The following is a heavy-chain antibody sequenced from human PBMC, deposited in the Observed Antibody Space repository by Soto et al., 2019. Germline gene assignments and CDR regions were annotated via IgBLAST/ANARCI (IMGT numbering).Heavy chain of an antibody. CDR2: INGDASRT. V-gene: IGHV3-74*01. J-gene: IGHJ4*02. CDR1: GFTFSTYW. CDR3: ARGVPDHDGSDS. D-gene: IGHD1-1*01. Sequence: GGSLRLSCAASGFTFSTYWMHWVRQAPGKGLVWVSRINGDASRTNYADSVKGRFTISRDNAKNTLYLQMDSLRAEDTSVYYFARGVPDHDGSDSWGQGTLVTVSS.